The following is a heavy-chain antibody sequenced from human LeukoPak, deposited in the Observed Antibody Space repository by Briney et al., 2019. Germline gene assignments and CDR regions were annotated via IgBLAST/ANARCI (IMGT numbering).Heavy chain of an antibody. Sequence: KPGGSLRLSCAASGFTFSSYSMNWVRQAPGKGLEWVSSISSSSSYIYYADSAKGRFTISRDNAKNSLYLQMNSLRAEDTAVYYCARVEPYYDFWSGYYEALSSMDVWGKGTTVTVSS. CDR1: GFTFSSYS. J-gene: IGHJ6*04. D-gene: IGHD3-3*01. V-gene: IGHV3-21*01. CDR3: ARVEPYYDFWSGYYEALSSMDV. CDR2: ISSSSSYI.